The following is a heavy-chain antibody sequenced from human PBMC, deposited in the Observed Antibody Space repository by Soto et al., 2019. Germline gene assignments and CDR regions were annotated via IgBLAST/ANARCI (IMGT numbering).Heavy chain of an antibody. V-gene: IGHV4-31*03. CDR2: IYYSGST. Sequence: QVQLQESGPGLVKPSQTLSLTCTVSGGSISSGGYYWSWIRQHPGKGLEWIGYIYYSGSTYYNPSLKIRVTISVDTSKNQFSLKLSSVTAADTAVYYCARDSEPDDYYDSRGGMDVWGQGTTVTVSS. J-gene: IGHJ6*02. D-gene: IGHD3-22*01. CDR3: ARDSEPDDYYDSRGGMDV. CDR1: GGSISSGGYY.